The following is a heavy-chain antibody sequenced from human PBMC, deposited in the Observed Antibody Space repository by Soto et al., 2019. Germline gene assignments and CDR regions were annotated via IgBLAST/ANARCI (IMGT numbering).Heavy chain of an antibody. V-gene: IGHV1-3*01. CDR3: VSARSILRVNRNILCY. J-gene: IGHJ4*01. CDR1: GYTFTEYP. D-gene: IGHD3-9*01. Sequence: APVKVSCKASGYTFTEYPMHLVRQAPGQRLEWMGWINAAYGTTKYSPKFQGRVTFTRDTSASTAYMELSSLRSEDTAVYFCVSARSILRVNRNILCYWGRRSLVIGSS. CDR2: INAAYGTT.